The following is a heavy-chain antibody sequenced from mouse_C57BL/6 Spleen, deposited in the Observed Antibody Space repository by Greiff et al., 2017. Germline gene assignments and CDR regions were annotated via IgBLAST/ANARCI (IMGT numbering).Heavy chain of an antibody. CDR1: GYTFTSYD. Sequence: QVQLQQSGPELVKPGASVKLSCKASGYTFTSYDINWVKQRPGQGLEWIGWIYPRDGSTKYNEKFKGQATLTVDTSSSTAYMELHSLTSEDSAVYFCARRTGTTWFAYWGQGTLVTVSA. CDR3: ARRTGTTWFAY. V-gene: IGHV1-85*01. CDR2: IYPRDGST. D-gene: IGHD4-1*01. J-gene: IGHJ3*01.